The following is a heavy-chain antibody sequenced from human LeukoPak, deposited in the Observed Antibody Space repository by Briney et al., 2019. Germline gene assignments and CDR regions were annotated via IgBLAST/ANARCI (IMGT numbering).Heavy chain of an antibody. Sequence: PGGSLRLSCAASGFTFSSYGMHWVRQAPGKGLEWVAFIRHDGSNKYYADSVKGRFTISRDNSKNTLYLQMNSLRAEDTAVYYCVRCFLEQWLNLDYWGQGTLVTVSS. CDR3: VRCFLEQWLNLDY. J-gene: IGHJ4*02. D-gene: IGHD6-19*01. CDR1: GFTFSSYG. CDR2: IRHDGSNK. V-gene: IGHV3-30*02.